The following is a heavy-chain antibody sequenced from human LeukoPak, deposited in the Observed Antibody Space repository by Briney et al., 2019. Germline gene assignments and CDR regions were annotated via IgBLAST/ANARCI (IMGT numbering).Heavy chain of an antibody. CDR3: ARDRIGGATFGWFDP. J-gene: IGHJ5*02. Sequence: ASVNVSCKASGYTFTSYYMHWVRQAPGQGLEWMGIINPSGGSTSYAQKFQGRVTMTRDTSTSTVYMELSSLRSEDTAVYYCARDRIGGATFGWFDPWGQGTLVTVSS. CDR2: INPSGGST. D-gene: IGHD1-26*01. V-gene: IGHV1-46*01. CDR1: GYTFTSYY.